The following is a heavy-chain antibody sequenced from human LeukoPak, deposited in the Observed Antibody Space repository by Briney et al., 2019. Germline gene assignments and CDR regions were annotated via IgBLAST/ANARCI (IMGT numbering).Heavy chain of an antibody. V-gene: IGHV3-74*01. CDR3: VSLTYGSGTSLFDY. Sequence: PGGSLRLSCAASGFTFSSYWMHWVRQAPGKGLVWVSRINSDGSSTTYADSVKGRFTISRDNAKNTLYLQIHSLRAEDTAVYYCVSLTYGSGTSLFDYWGQGTLVTVSS. CDR2: INSDGSST. D-gene: IGHD3-10*01. CDR1: GFTFSSYW. J-gene: IGHJ4*02.